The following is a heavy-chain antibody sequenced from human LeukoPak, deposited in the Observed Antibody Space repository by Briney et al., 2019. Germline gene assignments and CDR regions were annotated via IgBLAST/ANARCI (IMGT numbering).Heavy chain of an antibody. J-gene: IGHJ6*02. CDR3: ARPYSSSSYYYGMDV. CDR2: IIPIFGTA. CDR1: GYTFTSYA. Sequence: GASVNVSCKASGYTFTSYAISWVRQAPGQGLEWMGGIIPIFGTANYAQKFQGRVTITADESTSTAYMELSSLRSEDTAVYYCARPYSSSSYYYGMDVWGQGTTVTVSS. V-gene: IGHV1-69*13. D-gene: IGHD6-6*01.